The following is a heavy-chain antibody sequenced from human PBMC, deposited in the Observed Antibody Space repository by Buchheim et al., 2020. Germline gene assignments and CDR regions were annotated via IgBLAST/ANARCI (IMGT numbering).Heavy chain of an antibody. D-gene: IGHD1-26*01. Sequence: EVQLLESGGGLVQAGGSLRLSCSASGFTFNSYGMNWVRQAPGKGLEWVSVIFGSGATTYYTDSVKGRFPISRDNSKNTLYLPMNSLRAEDTAIYYCAKGAVSGSSSYHGMDVWGQGTT. CDR1: GFTFNSYG. J-gene: IGHJ6*02. CDR2: IFGSGATT. CDR3: AKGAVSGSSSYHGMDV. V-gene: IGHV3-23*01.